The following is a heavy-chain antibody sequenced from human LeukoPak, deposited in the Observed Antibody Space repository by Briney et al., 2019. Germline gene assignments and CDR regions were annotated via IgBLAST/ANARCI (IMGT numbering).Heavy chain of an antibody. Sequence: PGGSLRLSCATSGFTFDSYVMSWVRQAPGKGLEWVSVISGSGGNTNYADSVKGRFTISRDNFKNTLYLQMNSLRAEDTAVYYCAKDGPETDYDSSGYYLFDYWGQGTQVTVSS. V-gene: IGHV3-23*01. CDR2: ISGSGGNT. D-gene: IGHD3-22*01. CDR3: AKDGPETDYDSSGYYLFDY. J-gene: IGHJ4*02. CDR1: GFTFDSYV.